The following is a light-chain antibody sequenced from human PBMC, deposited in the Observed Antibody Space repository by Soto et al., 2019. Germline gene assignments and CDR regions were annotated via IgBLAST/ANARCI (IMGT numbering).Light chain of an antibody. V-gene: IGLV2-14*01. CDR1: SSDVGGYNY. J-gene: IGLJ1*01. Sequence: QSVLTQPASVSGSPGQSITISCTGTSSDVGGYNYVSWYQQHPGTAPKLMIYEVSNRPSGVSNRFSGSKSGNTASLTISGLQAEDEADDYCSSCTSSSTLVFGTGTKVTVL. CDR2: EVS. CDR3: SSCTSSSTLV.